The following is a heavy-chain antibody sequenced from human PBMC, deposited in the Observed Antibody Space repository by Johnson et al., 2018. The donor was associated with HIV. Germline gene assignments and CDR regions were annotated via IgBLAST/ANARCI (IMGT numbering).Heavy chain of an antibody. J-gene: IGHJ3*02. CDR3: AKDLLTLAAFDI. CDR1: GFTFASSA. D-gene: IGHD3-3*02. CDR2: ISDSGST. V-gene: IGHV3-23*04. Sequence: VQLVESGGGLEQPGGSLRLSCAASGFTFASSAMSWVRQAPGKGLEWVSAISDSGSTYYADSVKGRFTISRDNSKNTLYRQMNSLGAEDTAVYYCAKDLLTLAAFDIWGQGTMVTVSS.